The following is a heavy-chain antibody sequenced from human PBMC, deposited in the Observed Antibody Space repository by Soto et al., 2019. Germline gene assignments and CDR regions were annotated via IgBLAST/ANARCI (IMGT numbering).Heavy chain of an antibody. CDR1: GGSISSYY. CDR3: ARHIVGATDGYYYYGMDV. CDR2: IYYSGST. Sequence: PSETLSLTCTVSGGSISSYYWSWIRQPPGKGLEWIGYIYYSGSTKYNPSLKSRVTISVDTSKNQFSLKLSSVSAADTAVYYCARHIVGATDGYYYYGMDVWGQGTTVTVSS. V-gene: IGHV4-59*08. J-gene: IGHJ6*02. D-gene: IGHD1-26*01.